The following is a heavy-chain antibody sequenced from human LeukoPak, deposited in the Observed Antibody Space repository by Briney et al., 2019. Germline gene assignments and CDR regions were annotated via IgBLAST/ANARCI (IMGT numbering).Heavy chain of an antibody. V-gene: IGHV3-74*01. CDR2: INSDGSST. J-gene: IGHJ6*04. CDR1: GFTFSSYW. Sequence: GGSLRLSCAASGFTFSSYWMHWVRQAPGKGLVWVSRINSDGSSTSYADSVKGRFTISRDNAKNTLYLQMNSLRAEDTAVYYCARSDVDLRRTRSGMDVWGKGTTVTVSS. D-gene: IGHD1-1*01. CDR3: ARSDVDLRRTRSGMDV.